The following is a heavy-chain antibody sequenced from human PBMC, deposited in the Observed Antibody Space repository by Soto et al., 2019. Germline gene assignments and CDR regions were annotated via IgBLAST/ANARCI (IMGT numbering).Heavy chain of an antibody. J-gene: IGHJ6*02. CDR1: GFTFSSYS. Sequence: EVQLVESGGGLVKPGGSLRLSCAASGFTFSSYSMNWVRQAPGKGLEWVSSISSSSSYIYYADSVKGRFTISRDNAKNSLYLQMNSLRAEDTAVYYWARLKGVAAPLDVWGQGTTVTVSS. CDR3: ARLKGVAAPLDV. V-gene: IGHV3-21*01. CDR2: ISSSSSYI. D-gene: IGHD6-6*01.